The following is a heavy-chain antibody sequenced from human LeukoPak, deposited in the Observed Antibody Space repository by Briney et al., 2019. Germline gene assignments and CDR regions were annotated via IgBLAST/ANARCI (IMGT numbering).Heavy chain of an antibody. V-gene: IGHV1-8*01. Sequence: ASEKVSCKASGYTFTSYDINWVRQATGQGLEWMGWMNPNSGNTGYAQKFQGRVTMTRNTSISTAYMELSSLRSEDTAVYYCARGGITMVRGVILKKGWFDPWGQGTLVTVSS. D-gene: IGHD3-10*01. CDR1: GYTFTSYD. J-gene: IGHJ5*02. CDR2: MNPNSGNT. CDR3: ARGGITMVRGVILKKGWFDP.